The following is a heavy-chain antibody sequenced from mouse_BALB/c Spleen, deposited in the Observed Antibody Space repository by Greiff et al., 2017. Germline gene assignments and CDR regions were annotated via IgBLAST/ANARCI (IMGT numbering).Heavy chain of an antibody. D-gene: IGHD1-3*01. CDR1: GYSITSGYY. J-gene: IGHJ1*01. Sequence: EVKLQESGPGLVKPSQSLSLTCSVTGYSITSGYYWNWIRQFPGNKLEWMGYISYDGSNNYNPSLKNRISITRDTSKNQFFLKLNSVTTEDTATYYCASNNYRYWYFDVWGAGTTVTVSS. CDR3: ASNNYRYWYFDV. V-gene: IGHV3-6*02. CDR2: ISYDGSN.